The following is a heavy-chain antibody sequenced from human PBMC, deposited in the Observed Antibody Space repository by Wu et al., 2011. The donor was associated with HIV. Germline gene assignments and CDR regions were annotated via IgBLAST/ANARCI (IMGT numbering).Heavy chain of an antibody. CDR3: ALTKGGMATTEEFDP. CDR1: EYTLRKYA. J-gene: IGHJ5*02. V-gene: IGHV1-69*11. CDR2: IVPVLGGS. D-gene: IGHD5-24*01. Sequence: QVQLVQSGAEVREPGSSVKVSCKASEYTLRKYAFSWVRQAPGQGLEWLGGIVPVLGGSDYAQKFRGRFTITADESRTTVHMELTSLRYADTAVYYCALTKGGMATTEEFDPWGQGTLVTVSS.